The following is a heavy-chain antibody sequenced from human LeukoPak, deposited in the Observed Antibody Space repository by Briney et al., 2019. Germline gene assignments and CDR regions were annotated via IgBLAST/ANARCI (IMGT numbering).Heavy chain of an antibody. V-gene: IGHV3-7*01. CDR2: IKQDGSEK. Sequence: RGGSLRLSCSASGFTFSSYWMSWVRQAPGKGLEWVANIKQDGSEKYYVDSVKGRFTISRDNAKNSLYLQMNSLRAEDTAVYYCARDSEPLSGRHFDYWGQGTLVTVSS. D-gene: IGHD1-14*01. CDR3: ARDSEPLSGRHFDY. J-gene: IGHJ4*02. CDR1: GFTFSSYW.